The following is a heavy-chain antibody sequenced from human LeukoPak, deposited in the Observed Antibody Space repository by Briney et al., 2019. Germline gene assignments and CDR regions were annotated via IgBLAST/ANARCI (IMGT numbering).Heavy chain of an antibody. CDR2: IRYDGSNK. Sequence: PGGSLRLSCAAPGFTFSSYGMHWVRQAPGKGLEWVAFIRYDGSNKYYADSLKGRFTISRDNSKNTLYLQMNSLRAGDTAVYYCAKDRDYGGSDLDCWGQGTLVTVSS. CDR1: GFTFSSYG. J-gene: IGHJ4*02. D-gene: IGHD4-23*01. V-gene: IGHV3-30*02. CDR3: AKDRDYGGSDLDC.